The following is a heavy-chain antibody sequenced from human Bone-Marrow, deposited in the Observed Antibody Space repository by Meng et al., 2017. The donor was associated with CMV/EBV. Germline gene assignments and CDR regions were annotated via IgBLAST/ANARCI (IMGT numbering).Heavy chain of an antibody. CDR3: ARSVLMVYAILDYYYGMDV. CDR2: ISSSSSYI. J-gene: IGHJ6*02. D-gene: IGHD2-8*01. Sequence: GGSLRLSCAASGFTFSSYSMNWVRQAPGKGLEWVSSISSSSSYIYYADSVKGRFTISRDNAKNSLYLQMNSLRAEDTAVYYCARSVLMVYAILDYYYGMDVCGQGTTVTVSS. V-gene: IGHV3-21*01. CDR1: GFTFSSYS.